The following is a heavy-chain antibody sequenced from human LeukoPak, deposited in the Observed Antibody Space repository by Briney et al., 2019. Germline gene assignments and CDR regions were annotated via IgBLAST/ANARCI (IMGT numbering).Heavy chain of an antibody. D-gene: IGHD4-17*01. CDR3: AMRYGDYVVN. CDR1: GFTFSSYG. V-gene: IGHV3-30*03. CDR2: ISYDGSNK. Sequence: PGGSLRLSCAASGFTFSSYGMHWVRQAPGKGLEWVAVISYDGSNKYYADSVKGRFTISRDNSKNTLYLQMNSLRAEDTAVYYCAMRYGDYVVNWGQGTLVTASS. J-gene: IGHJ4*02.